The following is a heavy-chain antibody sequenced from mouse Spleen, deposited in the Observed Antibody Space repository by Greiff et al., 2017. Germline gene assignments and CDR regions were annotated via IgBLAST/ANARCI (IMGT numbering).Heavy chain of an antibody. J-gene: IGHJ4*01. CDR2: IDPETGGT. V-gene: IGHV1-15*01. Sequence: QVQLKESGAELVRPGASVTLSCKASGYTFTDYEMHWVKQTPVHGLEWIGAIDPETGGTAYNQKFKGKATLTADKSSSTAYMELRSLTSEDSAVYYCTNYGSSYGGNYYAMDYWGQGTSVTVSS. CDR1: GYTFTDYE. CDR3: TNYGSSYGGNYYAMDY. D-gene: IGHD1-1*01.